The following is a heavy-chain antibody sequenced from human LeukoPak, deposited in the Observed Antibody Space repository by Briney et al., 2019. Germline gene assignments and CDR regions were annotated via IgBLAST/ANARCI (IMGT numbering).Heavy chain of an antibody. CDR2: INPNSGGT. CDR1: RYTFTGYY. Sequence: ASVKVSCKASRYTFTGYYMHWVRQAPGQGLEWMGWINPNSGGTNYAQKFQGRVTMTRDTSISTAYMELSRLRSDDTAVYYCARDLYYDFWSGYPNWFDPWGQGTLVTVSS. V-gene: IGHV1-2*02. J-gene: IGHJ5*02. CDR3: ARDLYYDFWSGYPNWFDP. D-gene: IGHD3-3*01.